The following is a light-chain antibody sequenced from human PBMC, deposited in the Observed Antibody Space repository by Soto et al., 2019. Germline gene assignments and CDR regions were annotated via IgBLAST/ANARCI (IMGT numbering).Light chain of an antibody. CDR3: SSFAGTNSFV. J-gene: IGLJ1*01. Sequence: QSALTQPPSASGSPGQSVTISCTGTTSDIGAYNYVSWYQQRPGKAPKLIIYEVTRRPSGVPDRIFGSKSYTTASLTVSGLQAEDEADYYCSSFAGTNSFVFGTGPKVTVL. V-gene: IGLV2-8*01. CDR2: EVT. CDR1: TSDIGAYNY.